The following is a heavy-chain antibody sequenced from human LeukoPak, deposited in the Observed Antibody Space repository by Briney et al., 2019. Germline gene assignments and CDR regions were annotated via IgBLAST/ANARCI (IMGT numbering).Heavy chain of an antibody. CDR3: ARGGTTAAGGDC. CDR2: INPNSGGA. V-gene: IGHV1-2*02. D-gene: IGHD6-13*01. Sequence: ASVKDSCKGSGYTFTSYYMHWVRQAPGQGLEWMEWINPNSGGANYAEKFQGRVTMTRDTSISTAYMEVSSLRSDDTAVYYGARGGTTAAGGDCWGQGTLVTVSS. J-gene: IGHJ4*02. CDR1: GYTFTSYY.